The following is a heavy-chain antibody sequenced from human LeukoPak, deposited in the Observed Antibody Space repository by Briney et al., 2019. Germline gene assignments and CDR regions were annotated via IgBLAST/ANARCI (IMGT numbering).Heavy chain of an antibody. D-gene: IGHD6-25*01. CDR1: GFTFSNSA. Sequence: GGSLRLSCAASGFTFSNSAMSWVRQAPGRGLEWVSAISGSSDRTYYADSVKGRFIISRDNSKNTLFLQMSSLRAEDTAIYYCAKSASASGDWGQGTLVTVSS. V-gene: IGHV3-23*01. CDR3: AKSASASGD. J-gene: IGHJ1*01. CDR2: ISGSSDRT.